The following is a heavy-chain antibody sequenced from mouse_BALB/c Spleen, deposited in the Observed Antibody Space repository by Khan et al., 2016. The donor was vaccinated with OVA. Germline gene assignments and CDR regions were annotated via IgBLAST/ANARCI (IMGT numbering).Heavy chain of an antibody. CDR3: ARRGLNGIFVY. CDR2: IDPSTGYA. D-gene: IGHD1-3*01. CDR1: GYSFITYW. J-gene: IGHJ3*01. V-gene: IGHV1-7*01. Sequence: QIQLVQSGAELAKPGASLKMSCTASGYSFITYWIHWVKQRPGQGLEWIGYIDPSTGYAEYNQKFMDKATLTADKSSSTAYMQLTSLTSEDSAVYYCARRGLNGIFVYWGQGTLVTVSA.